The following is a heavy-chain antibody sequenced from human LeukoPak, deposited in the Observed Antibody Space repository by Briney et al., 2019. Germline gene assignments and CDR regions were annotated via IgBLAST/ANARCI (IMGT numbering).Heavy chain of an antibody. CDR1: GYTFTSYG. CDR2: ISAYNGNT. CDR3: ARDNRGSSSWRSFFDY. D-gene: IGHD6-13*01. V-gene: IGHV1-18*01. J-gene: IGHJ4*02. Sequence: ASVKVSCKASGYTFTSYGISWVRQAPGQGLEWMGWISAYNGNTNYAQKLQGRVTMTTDTSTSTAHMELRSLRSDDTAVYYCARDNRGSSSWRSFFDYWGQGTLVTVSS.